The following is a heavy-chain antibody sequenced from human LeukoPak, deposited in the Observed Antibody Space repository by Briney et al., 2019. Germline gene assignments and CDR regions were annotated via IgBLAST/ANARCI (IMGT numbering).Heavy chain of an antibody. J-gene: IGHJ4*02. CDR3: AKDPATDIVVVVAASTGGY. V-gene: IGHV3-23*01. D-gene: IGHD2-15*01. Sequence: GGSQRLSCAASGFTFSSYAMSWVRQAPGKGLEWVSAISGSGGSTYYADSVKGRFTISRDNSKNTLYLQMNSLRAEDTAVYYCAKDPATDIVVVVAASTGGYWGQGTLVTVSS. CDR2: ISGSGGST. CDR1: GFTFSSYA.